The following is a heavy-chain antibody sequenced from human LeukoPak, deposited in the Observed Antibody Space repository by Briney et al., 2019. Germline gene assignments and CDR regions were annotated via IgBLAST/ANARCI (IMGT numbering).Heavy chain of an antibody. Sequence: PSETLSLTCTVSGGSISSYYWGWIRQPPGKGLEWIGSIYHSGSTYYNPSLKSRVTISVDTSKNQFSLKLSSVTAADTAVYYCARDQDVVVPAAMSWGQGTLVTVSS. CDR1: GGSISSYY. V-gene: IGHV4-38-2*02. CDR2: IYHSGST. D-gene: IGHD2-2*01. CDR3: ARDQDVVVPAAMS. J-gene: IGHJ4*02.